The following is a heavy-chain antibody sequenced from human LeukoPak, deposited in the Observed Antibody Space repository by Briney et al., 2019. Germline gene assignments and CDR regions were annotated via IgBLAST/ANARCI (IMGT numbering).Heavy chain of an antibody. V-gene: IGHV3-33*07. J-gene: IGHJ4*02. CDR1: GFTFNRYD. CDR2: IWYDGSNK. CDR3: ARPGAYGNYFDF. D-gene: IGHD2-21*01. Sequence: PGRSLRLSCAASGFTFNRYDMYWVRQAPGKGLEWVAVIWYDGSNKYYADSVKGRFTISRDNSKSTLFLQMNSLRAEDTALYYCARPGAYGNYFDFWGQGTLVTVSS.